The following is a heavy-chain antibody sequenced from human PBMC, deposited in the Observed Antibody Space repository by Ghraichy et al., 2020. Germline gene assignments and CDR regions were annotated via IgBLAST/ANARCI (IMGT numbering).Heavy chain of an antibody. Sequence: SVKVSCKASGGTFSSYAISWVRQAPGQGLEWMGGIIPIFGTANYAQKFQGRVTITADKSTSTAYMELSSLRSEDTAVYYCARAGATAMVSYYMDVWGKGTTVTVSS. V-gene: IGHV1-69*06. CDR1: GGTFSSYA. CDR2: IIPIFGTA. D-gene: IGHD5-18*01. J-gene: IGHJ6*03. CDR3: ARAGATAMVSYYMDV.